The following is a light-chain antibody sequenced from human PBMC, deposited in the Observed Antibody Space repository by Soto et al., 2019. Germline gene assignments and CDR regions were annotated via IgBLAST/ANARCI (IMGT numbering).Light chain of an antibody. V-gene: IGLV2-14*03. CDR1: SSDVGAFNF. CDR3: SSHTTSSPPVL. J-gene: IGLJ2*01. Sequence: QSVLTQPPSVSGSPGQSITISCTGTSSDVGAFNFVSWYQQHPGKAPKLINYDVRNRPSGVSDRFSGSKSGNTASLTIYGLQAEDQADYYCSSHTTSSPPVLFGGGTKLTVL. CDR2: DVR.